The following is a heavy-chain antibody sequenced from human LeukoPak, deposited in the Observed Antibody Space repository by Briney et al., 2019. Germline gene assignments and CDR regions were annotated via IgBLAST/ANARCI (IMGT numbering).Heavy chain of an antibody. CDR2: IKQDGSEK. J-gene: IGHJ6*02. V-gene: IGHV3-7*01. Sequence: GGSLRLSCAASGFTFSSYWMSWVRQAPGKGLEWVANIKQDGSEKHYVDSVKGRFTISRDNAKNSLYLQMNSLRAEDTAVYYCARGDAAMVTFDYYYYGMDVWGQGTTVTVSS. CDR3: ARGDAAMVTFDYYYYGMDV. CDR1: GFTFSSYW. D-gene: IGHD5-18*01.